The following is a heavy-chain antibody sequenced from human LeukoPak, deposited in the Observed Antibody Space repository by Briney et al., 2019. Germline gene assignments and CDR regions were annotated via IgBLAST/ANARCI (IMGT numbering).Heavy chain of an antibody. CDR3: ARDPWATYSDYDSSY. CDR1: GYTFTGYY. J-gene: IGHJ4*02. V-gene: IGHV1-2*02. Sequence: ASVKVSCKASGYTFTGYYMHWVRQAPGQGLEWMGWISPNSGGTNYAQKFQGRVTMTRDTSISTAYMELSRLRSDDTAVYYCARDPWATYSDYDSSYWGQGTLVTVSS. D-gene: IGHD5-12*01. CDR2: ISPNSGGT.